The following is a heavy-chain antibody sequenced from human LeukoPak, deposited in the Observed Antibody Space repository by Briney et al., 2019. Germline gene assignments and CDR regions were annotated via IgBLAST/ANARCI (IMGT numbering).Heavy chain of an antibody. D-gene: IGHD4-17*01. J-gene: IGHJ4*02. CDR1: GASFSNYY. CDR3: APILGDYSDFDS. V-gene: IGHV4-34*01. CDR2: ITHHGET. Sequence: SETLSLTCAGYGASFSNYYLSWVRQPPGKGLEWIGEITHHGETHYNPSLKTRVTISVDTSKNQFSLRLSSVAATDTAVYYCAPILGDYSDFDSWGQGTLVSVSS.